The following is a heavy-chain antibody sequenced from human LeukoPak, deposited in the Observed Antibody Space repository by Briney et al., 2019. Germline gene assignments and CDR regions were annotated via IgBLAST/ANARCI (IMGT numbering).Heavy chain of an antibody. CDR2: MNPKTGNT. CDR3: ARLYQTPDYYDGSRHYHLAY. V-gene: IGHV1-8*01. CDR1: EYTFTSYD. D-gene: IGHD3-22*01. J-gene: IGHJ4*02. Sequence: ASVKVSCKASEYTFTSYDINWVRQATGQGLEWMGWMNPKTGNTGYAQKFQGRVTMTRDTSINTAYMELSSLGSEDTAVYYCARLYQTPDYYDGSRHYHLAYWGQGTRVNVSS.